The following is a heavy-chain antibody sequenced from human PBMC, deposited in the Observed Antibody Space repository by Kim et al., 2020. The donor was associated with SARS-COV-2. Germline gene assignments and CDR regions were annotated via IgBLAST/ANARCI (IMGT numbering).Heavy chain of an antibody. CDR2: ISYDGSNK. J-gene: IGHJ4*02. CDR1: GFTFSSYA. CDR3: ARPYSGSYFGYFDY. D-gene: IGHD1-26*01. Sequence: GGSLRLSCAASGFTFSSYAMHWVRQAPGKGLEWVAVISYDGSNKYNADSVKGRFTISRDNSKNTLYLQMNSLRAEDTAVYYCARPYSGSYFGYFDYWGQGTLVTVSS. V-gene: IGHV3-30*04.